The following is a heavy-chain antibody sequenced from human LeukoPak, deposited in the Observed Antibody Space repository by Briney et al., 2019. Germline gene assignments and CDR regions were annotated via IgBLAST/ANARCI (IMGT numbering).Heavy chain of an antibody. CDR2: MNKAGSDK. D-gene: IGHD1-1*01. CDR3: VSWDVGHNNF. Sequence: GGSLRLSCAASGFTFSRFWMSWLRQAPGKGLEWVAHMNKAGSDKYYVEYVKGRFSISRDNAKNSVFLQMNSLGVEDTAVYYCVSWDVGHNNFWGQGAQVTVSS. CDR1: GFTFSRFW. J-gene: IGHJ1*01. V-gene: IGHV3-7*01.